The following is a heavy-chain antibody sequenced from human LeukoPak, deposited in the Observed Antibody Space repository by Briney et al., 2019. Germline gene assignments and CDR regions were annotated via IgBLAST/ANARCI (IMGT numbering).Heavy chain of an antibody. CDR1: GGSISSYY. D-gene: IGHD6-13*01. V-gene: IGHV4-59*01. Sequence: SETLSLTCTVSGGSISSYYWSWIRQPPGKGLEWIGYIYYSGSTNYNPSLKSRVTISVDTSKNQFSLKLSSVTAADTAVYYCARGKYSSSWSVDTATYYFDYWGQGTLDTVSS. CDR2: IYYSGST. CDR3: ARGKYSSSWSVDTATYYFDY. J-gene: IGHJ4*02.